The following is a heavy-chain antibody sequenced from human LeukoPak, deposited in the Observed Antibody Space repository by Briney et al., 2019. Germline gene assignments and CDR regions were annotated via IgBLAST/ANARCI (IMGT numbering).Heavy chain of an antibody. Sequence: GGSLRLSCAASGFIFDDYGMSWVRQAPGKGLEWVSGINWNGAGTGYADSVKGRFTISRDKAKNSLYLQMNSLRAEDTALYYCARVTVYYDSSGYFDYWGQGTLVTVSS. V-gene: IGHV3-20*04. CDR2: INWNGAGT. J-gene: IGHJ4*02. CDR3: ARVTVYYDSSGYFDY. D-gene: IGHD3-22*01. CDR1: GFIFDDYG.